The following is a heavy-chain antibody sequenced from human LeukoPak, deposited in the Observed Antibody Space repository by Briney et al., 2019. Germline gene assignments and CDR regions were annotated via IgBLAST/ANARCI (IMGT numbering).Heavy chain of an antibody. V-gene: IGHV1-69*13. D-gene: IGHD6-6*01. CDR1: GGTFSNYA. Sequence: SVKVSCKASGGTFSNYAISWVRRAPGQGLEWMGGIIPIFGTTNYAQKFQGRVTITADESTSTAYMELSSLRSEDTAVYYCARTVVYSSSSPYYYGMDVWGQGTTVTVSS. CDR2: IIPIFGTT. CDR3: ARTVVYSSSSPYYYGMDV. J-gene: IGHJ6*02.